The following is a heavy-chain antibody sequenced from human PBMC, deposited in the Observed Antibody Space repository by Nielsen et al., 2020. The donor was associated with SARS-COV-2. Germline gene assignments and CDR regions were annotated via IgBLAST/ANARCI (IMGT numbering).Heavy chain of an antibody. D-gene: IGHD3-22*01. J-gene: IGHJ4*02. CDR2: ISYDGSNK. Sequence: GESLKISCAASGFTFSSYAMHWVRQAPGKGLEWVAVISYDGSNKYYADSVKGRFTISRDNSKNTLYLQMNSLRAEDTAVYYCAREIYYDSSGYLDYWGQGTLVTVSS. CDR3: AREIYYDSSGYLDY. V-gene: IGHV3-30*04. CDR1: GFTFSSYA.